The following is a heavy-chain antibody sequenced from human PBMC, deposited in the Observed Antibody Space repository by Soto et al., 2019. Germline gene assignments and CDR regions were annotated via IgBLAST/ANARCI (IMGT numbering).Heavy chain of an antibody. CDR2: INPNSGGT. J-gene: IGHJ5*02. V-gene: IGHV1-2*04. CDR3: ATEGIAVAGTSWFDP. D-gene: IGHD6-19*01. Sequence: ASVKVSCKASGYTFTGYYMHWVRQAPGQGLEWMGWINPNSGGTNYAQKFQGWVTMTKDTSISTAYMELSRLRSDDTAVYYCATEGIAVAGTSWFDPWGQGTLVTVSS. CDR1: GYTFTGYY.